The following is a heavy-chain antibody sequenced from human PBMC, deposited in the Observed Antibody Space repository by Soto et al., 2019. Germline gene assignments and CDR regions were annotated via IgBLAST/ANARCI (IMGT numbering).Heavy chain of an antibody. J-gene: IGHJ4*01. Sequence: SETMSLSCTVSGGSISSDYWSWIRQPPGKGLEWIGYISYSGNTNYNPSLKSLVTISVDTSKKQFSLKLRSVTAADTAVYYCARVLSGTCPFDYWGHG. CDR1: GGSISSDY. CDR2: ISYSGNT. CDR3: ARVLSGTCPFDY. V-gene: IGHV4-59*01. D-gene: IGHD1-26*01.